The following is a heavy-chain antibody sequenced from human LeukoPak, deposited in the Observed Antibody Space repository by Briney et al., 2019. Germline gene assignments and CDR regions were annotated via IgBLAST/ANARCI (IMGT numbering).Heavy chain of an antibody. CDR3: ARRDFWGGYYFDY. V-gene: IGHV4-59*01. CDR2: IYYTGST. Sequence: SETLSLTCTVSGDSISRYYWNWLRQPPGKGREWIGYIYYTGSTNYSPSLKSRVTISVDTSKNQFSLKLNSVTAADTAVYYCARRDFWGGYYFDYWGQGTLVTVSS. D-gene: IGHD3-3*01. J-gene: IGHJ4*02. CDR1: GDSISRYY.